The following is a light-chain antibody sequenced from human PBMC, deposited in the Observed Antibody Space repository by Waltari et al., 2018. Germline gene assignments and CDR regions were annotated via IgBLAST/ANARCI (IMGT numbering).Light chain of an antibody. CDR3: QQSYSTPRT. V-gene: IGKV1-39*01. CDR2: AAS. J-gene: IGKJ2*01. CDR1: QSMSTY. Sequence: DIQMSQSPSSLSASVGDRVSITCRASQSMSTYLNWYQQKPGKAPNLLIYAASTLQSGVPSRFSGSGSGTDFTLTISSLQPEDFATYYCQQSYSTPRTFGQGTKLEIK.